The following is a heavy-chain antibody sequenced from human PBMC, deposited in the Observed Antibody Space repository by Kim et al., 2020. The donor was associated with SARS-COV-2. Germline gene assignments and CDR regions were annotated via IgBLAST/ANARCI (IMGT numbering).Heavy chain of an antibody. Sequence: LKSRVTIAVDTSKNQFSLKLSSVTAADTAVYYCARGFTYYYGSGSYYKPYWGQGTLVTVSS. J-gene: IGHJ4*02. CDR3: ARGFTYYYGSGSYYKPY. D-gene: IGHD3-10*01. V-gene: IGHV4-34*01.